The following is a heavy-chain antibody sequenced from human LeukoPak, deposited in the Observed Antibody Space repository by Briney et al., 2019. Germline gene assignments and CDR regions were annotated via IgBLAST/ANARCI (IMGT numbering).Heavy chain of an antibody. Sequence: ASVKVSCKASGYTFTGYYMNWVRQAPGQGLEWMGWINPNSGGTNYAQKFQGRVTMTRDTSISTAYMELSRLRSDDTAVYYCATEDVWRNRWLHTPASQNDYWGQGTLVTVSS. CDR2: INPNSGGT. V-gene: IGHV1-2*02. CDR3: ATEDVWRNRWLHTPASQNDY. CDR1: GYTFTGYY. J-gene: IGHJ4*02. D-gene: IGHD5-24*01.